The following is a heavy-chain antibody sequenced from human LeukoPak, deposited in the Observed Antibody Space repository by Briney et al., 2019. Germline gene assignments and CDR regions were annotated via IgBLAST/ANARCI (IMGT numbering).Heavy chain of an antibody. CDR1: GGTFSSYA. Sequence: SVKVSCKASGGTFSSYAISWVRQAPGQGLEWMGGIIPIFGTANYAQKFQGRVTITADKSTSTAYMELSSLRSEDTAVYFCARSLFRFLEWSYRSYYYYYMDVWGKGTTVTVSS. V-gene: IGHV1-69*06. CDR2: IIPIFGTA. D-gene: IGHD3-3*01. J-gene: IGHJ6*03. CDR3: ARSLFRFLEWSYRSYYYYYMDV.